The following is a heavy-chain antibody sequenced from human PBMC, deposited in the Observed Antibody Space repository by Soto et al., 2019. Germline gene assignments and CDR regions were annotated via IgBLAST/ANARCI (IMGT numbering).Heavy chain of an antibody. CDR3: GRGLGGGWYYFDY. J-gene: IGHJ4*02. D-gene: IGHD6-19*01. CDR2: ITVNSGKK. V-gene: IGHV1-18*04. Sequence: ASVKVSCKASGYSFFNYGIGWVRQAPGQGLEWMGWITVNSGKKNYPQKFQGRVTMTTDTSTNTAYMELRSLTSDDTAFYYCGRGLGGGWYYFDYWGPGTLVTVS. CDR1: GYSFFNYG.